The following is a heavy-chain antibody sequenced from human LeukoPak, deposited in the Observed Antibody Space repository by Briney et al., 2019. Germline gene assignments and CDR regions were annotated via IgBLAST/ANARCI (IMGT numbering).Heavy chain of an antibody. CDR1: GFTFSSYE. CDR2: ISSSGSTI. Sequence: GGSLRLSCAASGFTFSSYEMNWVRQAPGKGLEWVSYISSSGSTIYYADSVKGRFTISRDNAKNSLYLQMNSLRAEDTAVYYCAKEAGYGGPFDYWGQGTLVTVSS. D-gene: IGHD3-9*01. J-gene: IGHJ4*02. V-gene: IGHV3-48*03. CDR3: AKEAGYGGPFDY.